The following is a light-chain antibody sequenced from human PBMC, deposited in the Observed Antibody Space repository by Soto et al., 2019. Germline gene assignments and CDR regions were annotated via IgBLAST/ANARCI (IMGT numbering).Light chain of an antibody. CDR1: QSVSSN. CDR2: GAS. V-gene: IGKV3-15*01. J-gene: IGKJ1*01. Sequence: EIVMTQTPATLSVSRGERDTLSCRASQSVSSNLAWYQQKPGQAPRLLIYGASTRATGIPARFSGSGSGTEFTLTISSLQSEDFAVYYCQQYNNWPRTFGQGTKVDI. CDR3: QQYNNWPRT.